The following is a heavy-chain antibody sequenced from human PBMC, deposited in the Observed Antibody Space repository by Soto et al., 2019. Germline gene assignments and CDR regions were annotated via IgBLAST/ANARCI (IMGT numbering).Heavy chain of an antibody. CDR1: GYIFTNYY. CDR3: ARDFGSYWFDY. Sequence: QVQLVQSGAEVKKPGASVRVSCKASGYIFTNYYIHWVRQAPGRGLEWMGWINPKSGVTRSVQKFQGRLTMTRDTSITTAYMELNSLRYDDTAVYFCARDFGSYWFDYWGQGTLVSVSS. D-gene: IGHD3-10*01. V-gene: IGHV1-2*02. CDR2: INPKSGVT. J-gene: IGHJ4*02.